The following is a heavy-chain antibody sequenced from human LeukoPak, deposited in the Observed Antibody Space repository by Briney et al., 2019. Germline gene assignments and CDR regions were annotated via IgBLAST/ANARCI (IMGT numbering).Heavy chain of an antibody. CDR1: GGSISSSSYY. CDR2: IYYSGST. CDR3: ARLGYCSGGSCYGTFDY. Sequence: PPETLSLTCTVSGGSISSSSYYWGWIRQPPGKGLEWIGSIYYSGSTYYDPSLKSRVTISVDTSKNQFSLKLSSVTAADTAVYYCARLGYCSGGSCYGTFDYWGQGTLVTVSS. D-gene: IGHD2-15*01. J-gene: IGHJ4*02. V-gene: IGHV4-39*01.